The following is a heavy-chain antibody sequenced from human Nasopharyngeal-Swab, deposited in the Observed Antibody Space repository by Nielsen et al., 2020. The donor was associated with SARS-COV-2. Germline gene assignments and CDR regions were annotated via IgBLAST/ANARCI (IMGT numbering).Heavy chain of an antibody. V-gene: IGHV3-74*01. CDR2: TDECGTTI. Sequence: GESLKISCVASGFTFSNYWMHWVRQAPGKGLVWVSRTDECGTTINYADSVKGRFAISRDNAKNTLYLQMNSLRADDTAMYYCASDLSGRDDFWGQGTLVTVAS. CDR1: GFTFSNYW. J-gene: IGHJ4*02. D-gene: IGHD6-19*01. CDR3: ASDLSGRDDF.